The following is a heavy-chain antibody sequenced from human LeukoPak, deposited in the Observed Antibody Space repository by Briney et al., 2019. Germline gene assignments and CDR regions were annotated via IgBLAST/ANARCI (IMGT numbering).Heavy chain of an antibody. J-gene: IGHJ5*02. CDR1: GFTFRSSN. V-gene: IGHV3-21*01. CDR3: SRDPAYGDR. Sequence: GGSLRLSCAGSGFTFRSSNMNSIRQAPGKGLEWVSSISSRSSSIYFADSVKGRFNVSRDDAKNSLYLQMSSLRVEDTAVYYCSRDPAYGDRWGQGTLVAVSS. D-gene: IGHD4-17*01. CDR2: ISSRSSSI.